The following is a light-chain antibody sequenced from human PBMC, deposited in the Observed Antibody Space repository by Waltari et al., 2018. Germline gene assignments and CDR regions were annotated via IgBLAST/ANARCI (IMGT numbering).Light chain of an antibody. CDR2: SNN. V-gene: IGLV1-44*01. CDR3: AAWDDSLNGVV. J-gene: IGLJ2*01. CDR1: SSNIGSNT. Sequence: QPVLTQPPSASGTPGQRVTISCSGSSSNIGSNTINWYQQPPGTAPKLLIYSNNQRPPGVPDRFSGSKSGTSASLAISGLQSEDEADYYCAAWDDSLNGVVFGGGTKLTVL.